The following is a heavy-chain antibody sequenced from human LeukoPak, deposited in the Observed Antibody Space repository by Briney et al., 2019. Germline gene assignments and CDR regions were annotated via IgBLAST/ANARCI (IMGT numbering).Heavy chain of an antibody. CDR3: ARDGFDWLLFFDY. V-gene: IGHV3-30*04. Sequence: GGSLKLSCAASGFTFSSYAMHWVRQAPGKGLERVAVISYDGSNKYYADSVKGRFTISRDNSKNTLYLQMNSLRAEDTAVYYCARDGFDWLLFFDYWGQGTLVTVSS. CDR2: ISYDGSNK. D-gene: IGHD3-9*01. J-gene: IGHJ4*02. CDR1: GFTFSSYA.